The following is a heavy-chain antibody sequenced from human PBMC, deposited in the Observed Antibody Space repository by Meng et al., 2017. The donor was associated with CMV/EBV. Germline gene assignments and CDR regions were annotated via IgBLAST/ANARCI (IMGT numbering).Heavy chain of an antibody. CDR2: INRGDSVI. D-gene: IGHD4-11*01. CDR3: ARDTLSTVTTVPHYGMDV. J-gene: IGHJ6*02. V-gene: IGHV3-48*03. Sequence: GESLKISCSSSTFTLSNHDMNWVRQAPGKGLEWLSHINRGDSVIAYADSVRGRFTISRDNAKNSVYLQMNSLRAEDTAAYYCARDTLSTVTTVPHYGMDVWGQGTTVTVSS. CDR1: TFTLSNHD.